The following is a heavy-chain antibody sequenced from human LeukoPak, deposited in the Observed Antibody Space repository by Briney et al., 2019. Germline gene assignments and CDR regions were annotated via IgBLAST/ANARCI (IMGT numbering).Heavy chain of an antibody. CDR3: AKDREGFAQWSWGY. CDR1: GFTFSSYA. Sequence: GGSLRLSCAASGFTFSSYAMSWVRKAPGKGLGWVSAISGSGGSTYYADSVKGRFTISRDNSKNTLCLQMNSLRAEDTAVYYCAKDREGFAQWSWGYWGQGTLVTVSS. V-gene: IGHV3-23*01. CDR2: ISGSGGST. J-gene: IGHJ4*02. D-gene: IGHD6-19*01.